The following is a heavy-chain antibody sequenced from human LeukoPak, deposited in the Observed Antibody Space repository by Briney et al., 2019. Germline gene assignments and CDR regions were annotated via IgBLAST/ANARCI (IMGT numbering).Heavy chain of an antibody. CDR3: VVAAGTRFRFHY. V-gene: IGHV1-8*01. D-gene: IGHD6-13*01. Sequence: ASVKVSCKASGYTFTSYDINWVRQATGQGLEWMGWMNPNSGNTGYAQKFQGRVTMTRDTSISTAYMELSRLRSDDTAVYYCVVAAGTRFRFHYWGQGTLVTVSS. J-gene: IGHJ4*02. CDR1: GYTFTSYD. CDR2: MNPNSGNT.